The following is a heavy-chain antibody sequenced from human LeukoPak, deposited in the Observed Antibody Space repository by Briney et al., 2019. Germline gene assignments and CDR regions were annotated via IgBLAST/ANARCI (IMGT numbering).Heavy chain of an antibody. CDR2: INSDGSNT. D-gene: IGHD3-10*01. Sequence: GGSLRLSCAASGFTFSDYYMSWIRQAPGKGLVWVSRINSDGSNTNYADSMKGRSTISRDNAKNTVYLQMNSLRAEDTAVYYCARGRGPYGWFDPWGQGTLVTVSP. V-gene: IGHV3-74*01. J-gene: IGHJ5*02. CDR3: ARGRGPYGWFDP. CDR1: GFTFSDYY.